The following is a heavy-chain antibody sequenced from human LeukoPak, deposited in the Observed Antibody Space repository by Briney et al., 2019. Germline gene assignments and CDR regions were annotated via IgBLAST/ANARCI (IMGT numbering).Heavy chain of an antibody. D-gene: IGHD6-13*01. Sequence: SVKVSCKASGGTFSSYAISWVRQAPGQGLDWMGRIIPIFGTANYAQKFQGRVTITTDESTSTAYMELSSLRSEDTAVYYCARDQRSWYSPYFDYWGQGALVTVSS. CDR1: GGTFSSYA. J-gene: IGHJ4*02. CDR3: ARDQRSWYSPYFDY. V-gene: IGHV1-69*05. CDR2: IIPIFGTA.